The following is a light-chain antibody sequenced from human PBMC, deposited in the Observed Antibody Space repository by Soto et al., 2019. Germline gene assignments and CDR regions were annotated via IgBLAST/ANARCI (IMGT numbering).Light chain of an antibody. CDR1: QSLSSY. Sequence: DIQMPQSPSSLSASVGDRVTITCRASQSLSSYLNWYQQKLGKAPKLLIYTASSLQSGVPSRFSGSGSGTDFTLTISSLQPEDFATYYCQQSYSTPVTFGGGTKVEIK. CDR2: TAS. J-gene: IGKJ4*01. CDR3: QQSYSTPVT. V-gene: IGKV1-39*01.